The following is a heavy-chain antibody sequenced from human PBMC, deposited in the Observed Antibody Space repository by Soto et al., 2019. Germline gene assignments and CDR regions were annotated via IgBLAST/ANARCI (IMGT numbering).Heavy chain of an antibody. CDR2: ISYTVDA. CDR1: AGSISRYY. J-gene: IGHJ4*02. D-gene: IGHD5-18*01. V-gene: IGHV4-59*01. Sequence: SETLSLTCSVSAGSISRYYWGWVRQSPGEGLEWIAHISYTVDASYNPSLKSRVTISLDTSKNQIALSLMSVTAADTAVYYCVGSLMSRAMESFDYWGQGPLVTVYS. CDR3: VGSLMSRAMESFDY.